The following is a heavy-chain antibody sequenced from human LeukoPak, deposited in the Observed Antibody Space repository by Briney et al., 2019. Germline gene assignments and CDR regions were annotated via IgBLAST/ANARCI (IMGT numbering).Heavy chain of an antibody. CDR1: GYTFTSYG. J-gene: IGHJ6*03. D-gene: IGHD6-13*01. V-gene: IGHV1-18*01. Sequence: ASVKVSCKASGYTFTSYGISWVRQPPGQGLEWMGWISAYNGNTNYAQKLQGRVTMTTDTSTSTAYMELRSLRSDDTAVYYCARETYSSSWNYYYMDVWGKGTTVTVSS. CDR3: ARETYSSSWNYYYMDV. CDR2: ISAYNGNT.